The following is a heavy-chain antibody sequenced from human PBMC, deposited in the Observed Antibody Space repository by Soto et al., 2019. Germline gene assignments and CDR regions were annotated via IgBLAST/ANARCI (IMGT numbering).Heavy chain of an antibody. CDR3: ASRAYYYDSSGYYQVADY. D-gene: IGHD3-22*01. CDR1: GYSFTSYW. CDR2: IDPSDSYT. Sequence: EVQLVQSGAEVKKPGESLRISCKGSGYSFTSYWISWVRQMPGKGLEWMGRIDPSDSYTNYSPSFQGHVTISADKSISTAYLQWSSLKASDTAMYYCASRAYYYDSSGYYQVADYWGQGTLVTVSS. J-gene: IGHJ4*02. V-gene: IGHV5-10-1*03.